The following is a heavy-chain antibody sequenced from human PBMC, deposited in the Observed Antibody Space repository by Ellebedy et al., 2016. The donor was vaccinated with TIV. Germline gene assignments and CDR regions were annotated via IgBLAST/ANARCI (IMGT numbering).Heavy chain of an antibody. Sequence: GESLKISXAASGFTFSSYWMHWVRQAPGKGLVWVSRINSDGSSTSYADSVKGRFTISRDNAKNTLYLQMNSLRAEDTAVYYCARVGGWQTGSFDYWGQGTLVTVSS. J-gene: IGHJ4*02. V-gene: IGHV3-74*01. CDR2: INSDGSST. CDR1: GFTFSSYW. CDR3: ARVGGWQTGSFDY. D-gene: IGHD2-15*01.